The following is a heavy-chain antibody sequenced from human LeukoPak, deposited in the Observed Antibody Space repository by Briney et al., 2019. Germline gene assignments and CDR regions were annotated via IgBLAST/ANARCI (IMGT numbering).Heavy chain of an antibody. V-gene: IGHV1-46*01. CDR1: GYTFTSYY. Sequence: ASVKVSCKASGYTFTSYYMHWVRQAPGQGLEWMGIINPSGGSTSYAQKFQGRVTMTRDMSTSTDYMELSSLRSEDTAVYYCARDNSVGDYAWWFDPWGQGTLVTVSS. D-gene: IGHD1-26*01. CDR2: INPSGGST. J-gene: IGHJ5*02. CDR3: ARDNSVGDYAWWFDP.